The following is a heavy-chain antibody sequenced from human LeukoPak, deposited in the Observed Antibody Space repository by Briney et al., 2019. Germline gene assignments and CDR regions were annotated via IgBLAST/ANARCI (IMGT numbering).Heavy chain of an antibody. J-gene: IGHJ4*02. CDR1: GGSISSYY. Sequence: SETLSLTCTVSGGSISSYYWSWIRQPPGKGLEWIGYIYYSGSTDYNPSLKSRVTISVGTSKNQFSLKLSSVTAADTAVYYCAKDLRPDGVNDLDHWGQGTLVTVSS. D-gene: IGHD5/OR15-5a*01. CDR2: IYYSGST. CDR3: AKDLRPDGVNDLDH. V-gene: IGHV4-59*01.